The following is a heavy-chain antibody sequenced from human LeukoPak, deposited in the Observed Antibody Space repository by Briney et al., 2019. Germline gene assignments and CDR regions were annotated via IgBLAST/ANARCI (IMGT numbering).Heavy chain of an antibody. D-gene: IGHD3-10*01. V-gene: IGHV4-34*01. Sequence: SETLSLTCAVYGGSFSGYYWSWIRQPPGKGLEWIGEINHSGSTNYNPSLKSRVTISVDTSKNQFSLKLSSVTAADTAVYYCARVVYMVRGVIDYWGQGTLVTVSS. CDR3: ARVVYMVRGVIDY. J-gene: IGHJ4*02. CDR1: GGSFSGYY. CDR2: INHSGST.